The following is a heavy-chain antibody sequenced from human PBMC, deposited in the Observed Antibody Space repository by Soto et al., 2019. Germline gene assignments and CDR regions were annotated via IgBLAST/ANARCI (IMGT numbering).Heavy chain of an antibody. Sequence: SETLSLTCAVSSGSISSSNWWSWVRQPPGKGLEWIGEIYHSGSTNYNPSLKSRVTISVDKSKNQFSLKLSSVTAADTAVYYCARRGSSWLPFDYWGQGTLVTVSS. V-gene: IGHV4-4*02. CDR1: SGSISSSNW. J-gene: IGHJ4*02. D-gene: IGHD6-13*01. CDR3: ARRGSSWLPFDY. CDR2: IYHSGST.